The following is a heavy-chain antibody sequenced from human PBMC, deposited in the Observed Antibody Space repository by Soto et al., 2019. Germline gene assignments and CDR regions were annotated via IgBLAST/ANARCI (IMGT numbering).Heavy chain of an antibody. V-gene: IGHV3-33*01. CDR2: IWYDGSNK. CDR1: GFTFSSYG. D-gene: IGHD4-17*01. J-gene: IGHJ4*02. Sequence: PGGSLRLSCAASGFTFSSYGMHWVRQAPGKGLEWVAVIWYDGSNKYYADSVKGRFTISRDNSKNTLYLQMNSLRAEDTAVYYCARSGIYGDPFDYWGQGTLVTVSS. CDR3: ARSGIYGDPFDY.